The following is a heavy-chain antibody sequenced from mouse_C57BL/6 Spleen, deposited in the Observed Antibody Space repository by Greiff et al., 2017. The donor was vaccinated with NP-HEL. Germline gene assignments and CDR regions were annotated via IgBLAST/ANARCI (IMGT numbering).Heavy chain of an antibody. V-gene: IGHV1-53*01. D-gene: IGHD2-2*01. J-gene: IGHJ1*03. CDR2: INPSNGGT. Sequence: QVQLQQPGTELVKPGASVKLSCKASGYTFTSYWMHWVKQRPGQGLEWIGNINPSNGGTKYNEKFKSKATLTVDKSSSTAYMQLSSLTSEDAAVYDCERDYGYGYWYFDVWGTGTTVTVSS. CDR1: GYTFTSYW. CDR3: ERDYGYGYWYFDV.